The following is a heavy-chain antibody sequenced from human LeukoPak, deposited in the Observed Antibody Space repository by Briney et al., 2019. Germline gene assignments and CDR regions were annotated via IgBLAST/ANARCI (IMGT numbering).Heavy chain of an antibody. D-gene: IGHD3-10*01. CDR2: ISGSGVI. CDR3: ARDSGTTGEVKFDP. V-gene: IGHV4-4*07. CDR1: GGPITTYY. Sequence: SEALSLTCTVSGGPITTYYLSWIRQSAGMGLEWIGRISGSGVITYNPSLKSRVILSLDTSNNHFSLKLISVTAADTAVYYCARDSGTTGEVKFDPWGQGMLVTVSS. J-gene: IGHJ5*02.